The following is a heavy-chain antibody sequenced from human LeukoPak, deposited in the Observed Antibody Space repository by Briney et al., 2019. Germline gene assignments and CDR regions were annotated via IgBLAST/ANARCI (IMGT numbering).Heavy chain of an antibody. V-gene: IGHV4-61*02. CDR3: ARDRSSGWLNWFDP. J-gene: IGHJ5*02. CDR1: GDPIRSDSYY. CDR2: IYASGST. Sequence: SGTLSLTCTVSGDPIRSDSYYWNWLRQPAGKGLEWIGRIYASGSTNYNPSLKSRVTISLDTSRNRFSLNLSSVTATDTAVYFCARDRSSGWLNWFDPWGQGTLVTVSP. D-gene: IGHD6-19*01.